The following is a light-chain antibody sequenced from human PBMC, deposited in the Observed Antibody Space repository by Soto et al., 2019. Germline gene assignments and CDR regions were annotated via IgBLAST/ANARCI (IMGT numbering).Light chain of an antibody. J-gene: IGLJ2*01. CDR1: SSDVGGFLY. Sequence: QSALTQPASVSGSPGQSITISCTGTSSDVGGFLYVSWFQQHPGKAPKLMIYAVSNRPSGISNRFSGSKSGNTASLTISGLQAEDEADYYCGSYSSSSTLVVFGGGTKLTVL. CDR2: AVS. CDR3: GSYSSSSTLVV. V-gene: IGLV2-14*01.